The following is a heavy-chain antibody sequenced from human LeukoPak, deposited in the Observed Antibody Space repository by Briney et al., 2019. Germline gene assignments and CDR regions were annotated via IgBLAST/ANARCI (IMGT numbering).Heavy chain of an antibody. D-gene: IGHD1-26*01. J-gene: IGHJ4*02. V-gene: IGHV4-34*01. CDR1: GGSFSGYY. CDR3: ATDSRIMGAPGAFDY. Sequence: PSETLSLTCAVYGGSFSGYYWSWIRQPPGKGLEWIGEINHSGSTNYNPSLKSRVTMSVDTSKNQFSLKLSSVTAADTAVYYCATDSRIMGAPGAFDYWGQGTLVTVSS. CDR2: INHSGST.